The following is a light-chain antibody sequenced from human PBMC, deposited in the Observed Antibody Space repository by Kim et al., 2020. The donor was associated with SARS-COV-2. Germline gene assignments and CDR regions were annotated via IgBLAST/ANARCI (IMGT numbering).Light chain of an antibody. CDR2: KDS. CDR1: ALPEKQ. CDR3: QSADGSGTYV. Sequence: SPGQTARITCSGDALPEKQTYWYQQKSCQAPLLLIYKDSERPSGIPGRFSGSSSGTTVTLTISGVQAEDDADYYCQSADGSGTYVFGTGTKVTVL. V-gene: IGLV3-25*03. J-gene: IGLJ1*01.